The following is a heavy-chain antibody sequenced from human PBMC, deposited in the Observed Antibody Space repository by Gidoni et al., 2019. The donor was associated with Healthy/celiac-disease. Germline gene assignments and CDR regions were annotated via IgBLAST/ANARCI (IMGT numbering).Heavy chain of an antibody. CDR2: LDWDDDK. Sequence: QATLREPGPALVKPTQTLPLTCTFSGFSLSTSGMCVSWIRQPPGKALEWLARLDWDDDKHYSTSLKTRLTISKDTSKNHVVLTMTNMDPVDTATYYCARIPPSNYYDSSGYWYAFDIWGQGTMVTVSS. V-gene: IGHV2-70*15. D-gene: IGHD3-22*01. J-gene: IGHJ3*02. CDR3: ARIPPSNYYDSSGYWYAFDI. CDR1: GFSLSTSGMC.